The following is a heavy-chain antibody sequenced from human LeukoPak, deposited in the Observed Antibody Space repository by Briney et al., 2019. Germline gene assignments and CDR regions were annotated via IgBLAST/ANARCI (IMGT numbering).Heavy chain of an antibody. CDR1: GFTFSSYD. V-gene: IGHV3-30*02. Sequence: GGSLRLSCAAFGFTFSSYDMHWVRQAPGKGLEWVTFIRYDGSNKYCADSVKGRFTISRDNSKNTLYLQMNSLRAEDTAVYYCAREGGGYNNRGFDYWGQGTLVTVSS. J-gene: IGHJ4*02. D-gene: IGHD5-24*01. CDR3: AREGGGYNNRGFDY. CDR2: IRYDGSNK.